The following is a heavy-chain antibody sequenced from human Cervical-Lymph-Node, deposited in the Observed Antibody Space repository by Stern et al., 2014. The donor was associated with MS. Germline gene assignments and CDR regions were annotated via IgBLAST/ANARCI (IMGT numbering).Heavy chain of an antibody. CDR3: AKDLGYCSSTTCYLAS. J-gene: IGHJ5*02. Sequence: EQLVESGGGLVQPGGSLRLSCAASGFTFRSYAMSWVRQAPGKGLEWASAISGSGGNTYYADSVKVRFTISRDNSKNTLYLQMNRLRAEDTAVYYCAKDLGYCSSTTCYLASWGQGTLVTVSS. V-gene: IGHV3-23*04. CDR2: ISGSGGNT. CDR1: GFTFRSYA. D-gene: IGHD2-2*01.